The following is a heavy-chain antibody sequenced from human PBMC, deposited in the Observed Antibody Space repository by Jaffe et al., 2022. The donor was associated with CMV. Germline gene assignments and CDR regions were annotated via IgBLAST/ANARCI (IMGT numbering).Heavy chain of an antibody. J-gene: IGHJ4*02. V-gene: IGHV4-59*01. CDR1: GGSISSYY. D-gene: IGHD6-19*01. CDR2: IYYSGST. Sequence: QVQLQESGPGLVKPSETLSLTCTVSGGSISSYYWSWIRQPPGKGLEWIGYIYYSGSTNYNPSLKSRVTISVDTSKNQFSLKLSSVTAADTAVYYCARVDSSGWYDGDYFDYWGQGTLVTVSS. CDR3: ARVDSSGWYDGDYFDY.